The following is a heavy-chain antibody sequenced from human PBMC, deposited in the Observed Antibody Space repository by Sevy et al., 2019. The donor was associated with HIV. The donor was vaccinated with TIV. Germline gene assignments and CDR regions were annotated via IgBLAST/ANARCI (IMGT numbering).Heavy chain of an antibody. CDR3: AKSMGGFDAFDI. CDR2: ISGSGVST. CDR1: GFTFSSYA. V-gene: IGHV3-23*01. J-gene: IGHJ3*02. D-gene: IGHD6-25*01. Sequence: GGSLRLSCAASGFTFSSYAMHWVRQAPGKGLEWVSVISGSGVSTYYADSVKGRFTISRDNSKNTLYLQLNSLRAEDTAVYYCAKSMGGFDAFDIWGQGTMVTVSS.